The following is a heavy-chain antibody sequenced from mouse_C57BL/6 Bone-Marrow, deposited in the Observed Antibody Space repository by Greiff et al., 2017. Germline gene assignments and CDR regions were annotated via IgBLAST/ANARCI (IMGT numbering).Heavy chain of an antibody. J-gene: IGHJ1*03. D-gene: IGHD1-1*01. CDR3: ARSYHYYGSSYSYFDV. Sequence: VQLQQSGAELVKPGASVKISCKASGYTFTDYYINWVKQRPGQGLEWIGKIGPGSGSTYYSEKFKGKATLTADKSSSTAYRQLSSLTSEDSAVYFCARSYHYYGSSYSYFDVWGTGTTVTVSS. CDR1: GYTFTDYY. V-gene: IGHV1-77*01. CDR2: IGPGSGST.